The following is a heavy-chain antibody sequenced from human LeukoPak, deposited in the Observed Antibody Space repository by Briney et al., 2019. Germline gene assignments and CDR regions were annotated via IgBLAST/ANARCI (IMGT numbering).Heavy chain of an antibody. Sequence: PGGSLRLSCAASGFTFSSYAMSWVHQAPGKGLEWVSAISGSGGSTYYADSVKGRFTISRDNSKNTLYLQMNSLRAEDTAVYYCALRRGYSYGLDDYWGQGTLVTVSS. V-gene: IGHV3-23*01. CDR2: ISGSGGST. D-gene: IGHD5-18*01. CDR3: ALRRGYSYGLDDY. J-gene: IGHJ4*02. CDR1: GFTFSSYA.